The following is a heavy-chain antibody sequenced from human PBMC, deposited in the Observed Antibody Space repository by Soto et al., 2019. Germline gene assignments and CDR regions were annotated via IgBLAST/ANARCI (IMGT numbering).Heavy chain of an antibody. V-gene: IGHV4-31*03. CDR2: IYYSGST. J-gene: IGHJ6*02. CDR3: ARVFSRQLVFSYGMDV. D-gene: IGHD6-6*01. CDR1: GGSISSGGYY. Sequence: QVQLQESGPGLVKPSQTLSLTFTVSGGSISSGGYYWSWIRQHPGTGLEWIGYIYYSGSTYYNPSLKSRVTISVDTSKNQFSLKLSSVTAADTAVYYCARVFSRQLVFSYGMDVWGQGTTVTVSS.